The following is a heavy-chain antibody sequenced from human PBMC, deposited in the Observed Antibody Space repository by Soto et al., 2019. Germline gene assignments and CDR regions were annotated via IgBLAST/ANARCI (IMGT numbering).Heavy chain of an antibody. CDR2: LYPNGRA. D-gene: IGHD1-20*01. Sequence: PGGSLRLSCAASGFTVSSNYLTWVRQAPGEGLKWVSVLYPNGRAFYADSVKGRFTISTDNSQNSVYLLMNTLRAEDTAIYYCASGLGREYQDNRNYFHLDYLGQGTLVTFS. CDR1: GFTVSSNY. CDR3: ASGLGREYQDNRNYFHLDY. V-gene: IGHV3-53*01. J-gene: IGHJ4*02.